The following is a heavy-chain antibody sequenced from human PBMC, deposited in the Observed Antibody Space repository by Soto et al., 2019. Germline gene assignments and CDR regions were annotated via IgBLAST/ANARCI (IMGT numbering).Heavy chain of an antibody. CDR2: IYNSGST. CDR1: GGTISSYY. D-gene: IGHD3-10*01. CDR3: ASMGYHYGSGSYPLDY. J-gene: IGHJ4*02. V-gene: IGHV4-59*08. Sequence: SETLSLTCTVSGGTISSYYWTWIRQPPGKGLEWIGFIYNSGSTHYNPSLRSRVTISVDTSKNQFSLKLRSVTAADTAVYYCASMGYHYGSGSYPLDYWGQGTLVTVSS.